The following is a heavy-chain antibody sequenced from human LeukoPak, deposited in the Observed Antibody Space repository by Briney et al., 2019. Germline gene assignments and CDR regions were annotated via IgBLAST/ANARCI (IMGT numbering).Heavy chain of an antibody. CDR2: ISSGGGTI. CDR1: GFTFSSYS. CDR3: PLELGEGFDY. V-gene: IGHV3-48*01. Sequence: GGSLRLSCADSGFTFSSYSMNWVRQAPGKGLEWISYISSGGGTIYYADSAKGRFTISRDNAKNSLYLQMTSLRAEDTAVYYCPLELGEGFDYWGQGTLVTVSS. D-gene: IGHD1-7*01. J-gene: IGHJ4*02.